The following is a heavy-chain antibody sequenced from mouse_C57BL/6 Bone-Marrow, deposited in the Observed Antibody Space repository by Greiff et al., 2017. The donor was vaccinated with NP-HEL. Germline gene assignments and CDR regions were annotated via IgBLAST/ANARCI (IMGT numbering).Heavy chain of an antibody. CDR3: ARKDGGSSYWFAY. V-gene: IGHV1-22*01. D-gene: IGHD1-1*01. Sequence: EVQLQQSGPELVKPGASVKMSCKASGYTFTDYNMHWVKRSHGKSLEWIGYINPNNGGTSYNQKFKGNATLTVNKSSSTAYMELRSLTSEDSAVYYCARKDGGSSYWFAYWGQGTLVTVSA. CDR1: GYTFTDYN. CDR2: INPNNGGT. J-gene: IGHJ3*01.